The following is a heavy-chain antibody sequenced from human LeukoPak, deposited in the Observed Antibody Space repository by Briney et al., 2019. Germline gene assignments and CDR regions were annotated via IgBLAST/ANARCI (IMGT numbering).Heavy chain of an antibody. Sequence: ETGGSLRLSCAASGFTFSDYYMSWIRQAPGKGLEWVSYISSSGSTIYYADSVKGRFTISRDNAKNSLYLQMNSLRAEDTAVYYCARDYGSGRPPSLDYWGQGTLVTVSS. D-gene: IGHD3-10*01. CDR2: ISSSGSTI. J-gene: IGHJ4*02. CDR1: GFTFSDYY. V-gene: IGHV3-11*01. CDR3: ARDYGSGRPPSLDY.